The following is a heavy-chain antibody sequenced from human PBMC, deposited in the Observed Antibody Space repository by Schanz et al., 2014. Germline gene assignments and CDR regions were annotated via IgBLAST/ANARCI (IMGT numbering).Heavy chain of an antibody. J-gene: IGHJ4*02. D-gene: IGHD6-19*01. CDR3: ARHGPLAGIPLDY. Sequence: QLQLQESGPGLVKPSETLSLICSVSGGSINSNSYYWGWIRQPPGKGLEWIGNVFYTGTTYTNPSLRSRLTLSVDTSNNQFPLNLTSVTAADTAVYFCARHGPLAGIPLDYWGQGTLVTVSS. V-gene: IGHV4-39*01. CDR1: GGSINSNSYY. CDR2: VFYTGTT.